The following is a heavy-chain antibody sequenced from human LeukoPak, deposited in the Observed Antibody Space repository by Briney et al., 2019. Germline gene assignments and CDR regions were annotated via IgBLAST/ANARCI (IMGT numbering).Heavy chain of an antibody. D-gene: IGHD4-23*01. V-gene: IGHV3-23*01. CDR2: ISGSGGST. CDR1: GFTFSSYA. Sequence: GRSLRLSCAASGFTFSSYAMSWVRQAPGKGLEWVSAISGSGGSTYYADSVKGRFTISRDNSKNTLYLQMNSLRAEDTAVYYCAKAPFFRGNSFFDYWGQGTLVTVSS. J-gene: IGHJ4*02. CDR3: AKAPFFRGNSFFDY.